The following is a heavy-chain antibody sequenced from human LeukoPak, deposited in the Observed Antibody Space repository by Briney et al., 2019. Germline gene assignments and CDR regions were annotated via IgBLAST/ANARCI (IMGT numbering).Heavy chain of an antibody. Sequence: ASVKVSCKAYGYTFTSYGISWVRQPPGQGLEWMGWISAYNGNTNYAQKLQGRVTMTADTSTSTAYMELRSLRSDDTAVYYCARDLGSVAPSYFDYWGQGTLVTVSS. CDR1: GYTFTSYG. V-gene: IGHV1-18*01. CDR3: ARDLGSVAPSYFDY. CDR2: ISAYNGNT. D-gene: IGHD5-12*01. J-gene: IGHJ4*02.